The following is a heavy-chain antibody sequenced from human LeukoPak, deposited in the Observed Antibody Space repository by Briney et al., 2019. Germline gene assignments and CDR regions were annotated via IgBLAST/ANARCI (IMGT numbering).Heavy chain of an antibody. D-gene: IGHD2-2*01. V-gene: IGHV1-18*01. CDR3: ASGRAVQVVVPAARAYYYGMDV. CDR1: GYTFTSYG. CDR2: ISAYNGNT. Sequence: GASVKVSCKASGYTFTSYGISWVRQAPGQGLEWMGWISAYNGNTNYAQKLQGRVTMTTDTSTSTAYMELRSLRSDDTAVYYCASGRAVQVVVPAARAYYYGMDVWGQGTTVTVSS. J-gene: IGHJ6*02.